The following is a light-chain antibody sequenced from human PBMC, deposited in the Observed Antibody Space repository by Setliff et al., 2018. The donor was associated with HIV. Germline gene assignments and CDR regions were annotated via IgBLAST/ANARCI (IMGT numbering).Light chain of an antibody. CDR3: SSYAGSKNV. Sequence: QSALTQPPSASGSPGQSVTISRTGTSSDVGGFNYVSWYQQHPGKAPKLMIYEVNKRPSGVPDRFSGSKSGNTASLTVSGLQAEDEAEYYCSSYAGSKNVFGTGTKAPS. J-gene: IGLJ1*01. V-gene: IGLV2-8*01. CDR1: SSDVGGFNY. CDR2: EVN.